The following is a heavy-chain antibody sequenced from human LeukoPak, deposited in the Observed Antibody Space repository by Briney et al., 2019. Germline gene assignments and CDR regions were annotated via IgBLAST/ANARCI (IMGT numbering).Heavy chain of an antibody. CDR3: ARYNTLLRGVTTSDY. J-gene: IGHJ4*02. V-gene: IGHV1-18*01. CDR1: GYSFPNYG. CDR2: ISVHNGDV. Sequence: ASVKVSCKASGYSFPNYGISWVRQAPGQGLEWMGRISVHNGDVIYAPKFQGRVTMTTDTSTTTAYMELRSLRFDDTAVCYCARYNTLLRGVTTSDYWGQGTLVTVSS. D-gene: IGHD3-10*01.